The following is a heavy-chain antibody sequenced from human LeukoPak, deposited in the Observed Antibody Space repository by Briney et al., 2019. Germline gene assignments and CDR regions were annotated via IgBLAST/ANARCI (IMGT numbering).Heavy chain of an antibody. CDR2: FSGSGYYT. CDR3: VKDGSWGDYQFYFYMDV. V-gene: IGHV3-23*01. D-gene: IGHD2-2*01. Sequence: GGSLRLSCEASGFTFGSFAMSWVRQAPGEGLEWLSGFSGSGYYTYYAGSVKGRFTISRDNSKSTLYIEMSSLRVEDTAVYYCVKDGSWGDYQFYFYMDVWGKGTTVTVSS. J-gene: IGHJ6*03. CDR1: GFTFGSFA.